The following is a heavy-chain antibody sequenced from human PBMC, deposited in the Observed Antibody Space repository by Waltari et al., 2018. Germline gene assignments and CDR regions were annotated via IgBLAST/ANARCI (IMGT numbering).Heavy chain of an antibody. CDR1: GFTFSSYG. CDR2: IWYDGSNK. J-gene: IGHJ4*02. V-gene: IGHV3-33*01. Sequence: QVQLVESGGGVVQPGRSLRLSCAASGFTFSSYGMPWVRQAPGKGLEWVAVIWYDGSNKYYADSVKGRFTISRDNSKNTLYLQMNSLRAEDTAVYYCARGGYSNYEFIDYWGQGTLVTVSS. CDR3: ARGGYSNYEFIDY. D-gene: IGHD4-4*01.